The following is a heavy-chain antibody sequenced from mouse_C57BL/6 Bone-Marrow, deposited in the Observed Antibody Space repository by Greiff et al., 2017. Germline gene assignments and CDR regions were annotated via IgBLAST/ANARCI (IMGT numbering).Heavy chain of an antibody. V-gene: IGHV1-15*01. CDR2: IDPETGGT. CDR1: GYTFTDYE. J-gene: IGHJ2*01. CDR3: TRFKY. Sequence: LVESGAELVRPGASVTLSCKASGYTFTDYEMHWVKQTPVHGLEWIGAIDPETGGTAYNQKFKGKAILTADKSSSTAYMELRSLTSEDSAVYYCTRFKYWGQGTTLTVSS.